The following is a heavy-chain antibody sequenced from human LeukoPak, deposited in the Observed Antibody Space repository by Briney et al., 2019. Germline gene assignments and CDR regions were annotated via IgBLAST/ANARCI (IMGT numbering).Heavy chain of an antibody. CDR2: ISYIGST. CDR3: ARDLVTVTKGFDI. J-gene: IGHJ3*02. CDR1: TDSFSSHY. V-gene: IGHV4-59*11. D-gene: IGHD4-17*01. Sequence: SETLSLTCAVSTDSFSSHYWTWIRQPPGKGLEWIGYISYIGSTDYNPSLKSRVTISIDTSKNQFSLKLSSVTAADTAVYYCARDLVTVTKGFDIWGQGTMVSVSS.